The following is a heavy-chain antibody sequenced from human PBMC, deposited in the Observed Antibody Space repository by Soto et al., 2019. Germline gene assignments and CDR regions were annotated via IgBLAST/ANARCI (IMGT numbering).Heavy chain of an antibody. J-gene: IGHJ4*02. CDR3: AKDKGVFNWAPSYFDY. CDR1: GFTFSNYA. D-gene: IGHD1-1*01. Sequence: SLRLSCAASGFTFSNYAMHWVRQAPGKGLEWVALTSYDGNNEYYTDSVKGRFTISRDNSKNTLFLQMNSPRPEDTAVYYCAKDKGVFNWAPSYFDYWGQGALVTVSS. CDR2: TSYDGNNE. V-gene: IGHV3-30*18.